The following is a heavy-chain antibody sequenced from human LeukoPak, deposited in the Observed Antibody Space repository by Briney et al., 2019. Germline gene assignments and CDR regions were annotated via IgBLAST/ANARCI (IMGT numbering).Heavy chain of an antibody. Sequence: GASVKVSCKASGYTFTGYYMHWVRQAPGQGLEWMGGIIPIFGTANYAQKFQGRVTITADESTSTAYMELSSLRSEDTAVYYCARSSGGTLWFGDMSYWGQGTLVTVSS. J-gene: IGHJ4*02. CDR1: GYTFTGYY. D-gene: IGHD3-10*01. V-gene: IGHV1-69*13. CDR3: ARSSGGTLWFGDMSY. CDR2: IIPIFGTA.